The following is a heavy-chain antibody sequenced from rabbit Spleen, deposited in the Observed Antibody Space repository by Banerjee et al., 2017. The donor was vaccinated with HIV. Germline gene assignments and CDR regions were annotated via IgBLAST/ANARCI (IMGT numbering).Heavy chain of an antibody. J-gene: IGHJ6*01. CDR1: GFDFSTYYM. Sequence: QEQLKESGGGLVQPGGSLKLSCKASGFDFSTYYMSWVRQAPGKGLEWIACIGTGFADPSYANWAKGHFPIPKPSWTTVTLKVTSLTAAARATYFLAREPWGAPVNFAWWGPGTLVTVS. V-gene: IGHV1S45*01. CDR2: IGTGFADP. CDR3: AREPWGAPVNFAW. D-gene: IGHD4-1*01.